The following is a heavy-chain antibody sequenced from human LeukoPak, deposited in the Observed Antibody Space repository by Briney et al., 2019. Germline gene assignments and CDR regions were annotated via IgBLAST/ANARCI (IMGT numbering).Heavy chain of an antibody. J-gene: IGHJ4*02. V-gene: IGHV4-39*01. Sequence: KPSETLSLTCTVSGGSISSSSYYWGWIRQPPGKGLEWIGSMYYTGSTYYNPSLKSRVTISVDTSKNQFSLKLRSVTAADTAVYYCARRDGDYVSAAFDYWGQGTLVTVSS. CDR2: MYYTGST. D-gene: IGHD4-17*01. CDR1: GGSISSSSYY. CDR3: ARRDGDYVSAAFDY.